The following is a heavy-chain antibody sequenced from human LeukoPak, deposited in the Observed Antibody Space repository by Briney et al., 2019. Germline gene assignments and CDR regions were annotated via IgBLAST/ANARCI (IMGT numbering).Heavy chain of an antibody. CDR1: GYTFTSYD. CDR3: SRAPSYYDSSGPFF. CDR2: MNPNSGNT. V-gene: IGHV1-8*03. J-gene: IGHJ4*02. D-gene: IGHD3-22*01. Sequence: ASVKVSCKASGYTFTSYDINWVRQATGQGLEWMGWMNPNSGNTGYAQKFQGRVTITRNTSISTAYMELSSLRSEDTAVYYCSRAPSYYDSSGPFFWGQGTLVTVSS.